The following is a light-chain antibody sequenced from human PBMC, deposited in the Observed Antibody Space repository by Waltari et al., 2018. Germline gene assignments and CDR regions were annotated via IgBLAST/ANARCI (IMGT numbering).Light chain of an antibody. Sequence: DIQMTQSPSSLSASVGDTVPITCRASQGIGTRLAWYQQKSEKVPKSLIYGASSLQSGVPSRCSGSGSGTEFTLTISSLQPEDFATYYCRQYYSYPLTFGGGTKVEIK. CDR2: GAS. V-gene: IGKV1D-16*01. J-gene: IGKJ4*01. CDR3: RQYYSYPLT. CDR1: QGIGTR.